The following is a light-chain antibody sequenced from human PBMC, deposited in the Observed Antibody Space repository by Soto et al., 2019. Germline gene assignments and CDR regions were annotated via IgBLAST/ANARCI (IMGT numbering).Light chain of an antibody. Sequence: EILLTPSPGTLSLSPGEIATLACGASQSINSRSLAWYQQKPGQAPRLLIYDASSRATGIPDRFSASGSGTDFTLTISSLEPEDFAVYYCQQDVASPYTFGQGTKVDIK. CDR1: QSINSRS. J-gene: IGKJ2*01. V-gene: IGKV3-20*01. CDR2: DAS. CDR3: QQDVASPYT.